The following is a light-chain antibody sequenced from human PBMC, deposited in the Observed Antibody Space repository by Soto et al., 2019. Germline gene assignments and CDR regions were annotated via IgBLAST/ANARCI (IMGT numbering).Light chain of an antibody. CDR3: CSYAGSSTHYV. Sequence: QCVLTQPASVSGAPGQSITISCTGTSSDVGSYNLVSWYQQHPGKAPKLMIYEGSKRPSGVSNRFSGSKSGNTASLTISGLQAEDEADYYCCSYAGSSTHYVFGTGTKVTVL. CDR1: SSDVGSYNL. CDR2: EGS. J-gene: IGLJ1*01. V-gene: IGLV2-23*01.